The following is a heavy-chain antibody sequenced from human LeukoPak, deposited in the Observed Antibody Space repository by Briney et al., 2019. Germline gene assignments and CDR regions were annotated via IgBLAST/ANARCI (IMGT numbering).Heavy chain of an antibody. CDR2: INQDGNKN. J-gene: IGHJ5*02. CDR1: GFTFSTYW. V-gene: IGHV3-7*01. CDR3: ARDIAAAFNWFDP. D-gene: IGHD6-13*01. Sequence: GGSLRLSCAASGFTFSTYWMTWVRQAPGKGLEWVANINQDGNKNYYLDSVKGRFTISRDNAKNSLYLQMNSLRAEDTAVYYCARDIAAAFNWFDPWGQGTLVTVSS.